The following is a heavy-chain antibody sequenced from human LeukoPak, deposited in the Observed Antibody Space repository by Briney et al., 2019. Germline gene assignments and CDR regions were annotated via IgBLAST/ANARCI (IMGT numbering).Heavy chain of an antibody. Sequence: GGSLRLSCAASGITFSSYAMSWVRQAPGKGLEWVSGIGESGDNTYYADSVKGRFTISRDTSKSTLYLQLNSLRAEDTAIYYCAKGIHSTGYYPFDYWGQGTLVTVSS. J-gene: IGHJ4*02. CDR3: AKGIHSTGYYPFDY. D-gene: IGHD3-22*01. V-gene: IGHV3-23*01. CDR1: GITFSSYA. CDR2: IGESGDNT.